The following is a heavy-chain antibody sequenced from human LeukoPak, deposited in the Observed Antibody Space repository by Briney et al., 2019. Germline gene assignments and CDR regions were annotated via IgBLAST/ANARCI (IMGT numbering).Heavy chain of an antibody. D-gene: IGHD2-2*01. V-gene: IGHV3-23*01. CDR3: AKVRVVARAFDY. CDR1: GFTFSSYA. J-gene: IGHJ4*02. CDR2: ISGSGGST. Sequence: TGGSLRLSCAASGFTFSSYAMSWVRQAPGKGLEWVSAISGSGGSTYYADSVKGRFTISRDNSKNTLYLQMNSLRAEDTAVYYCAKVRVVARAFDYWGQGALVTVSS.